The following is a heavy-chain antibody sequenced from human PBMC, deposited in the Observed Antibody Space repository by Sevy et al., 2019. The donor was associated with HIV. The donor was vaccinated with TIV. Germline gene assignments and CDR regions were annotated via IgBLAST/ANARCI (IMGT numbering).Heavy chain of an antibody. CDR2: INHSGST. D-gene: IGHD2-2*01. CDR3: ASALGDIVVVPAATAGYYYYGMDV. CDR1: GGSFSGYY. Sequence: SETLSLTCAVYGGSFSGYYWSWIRQPPGKGLEWIGEINHSGSTNYDPSLKSRVTISVDTSKNQFSLKLSSVTAADTAVYYCASALGDIVVVPAATAGYYYYGMDVWGQGTTVTVSS. V-gene: IGHV4-34*01. J-gene: IGHJ6*02.